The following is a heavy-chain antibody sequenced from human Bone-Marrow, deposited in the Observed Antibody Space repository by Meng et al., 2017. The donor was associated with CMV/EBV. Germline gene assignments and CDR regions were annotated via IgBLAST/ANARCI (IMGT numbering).Heavy chain of an antibody. V-gene: IGHV3-7*01. CDR1: EFSLFYHW. CDR3: ARESAVDGDYAVDY. D-gene: IGHD4-17*01. CDR2: INEHGTEK. J-gene: IGHJ4*02. Sequence: GESLKISCAASEFSLFYHWMTWVRQAPGKGLEWVANINEHGTEKYYVDSVKGRFTISRDKAKKSLYLQMNSLRAEDTAVYYCARESAVDGDYAVDYWGQGTLVTVSS.